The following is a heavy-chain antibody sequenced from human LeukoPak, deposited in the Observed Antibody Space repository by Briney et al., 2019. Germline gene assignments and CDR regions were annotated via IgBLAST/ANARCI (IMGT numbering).Heavy chain of an antibody. CDR1: GFTVSSNY. V-gene: IGHV3-53*01. CDR3: ARVKGYYYYYYMDV. CDR2: IYSGGST. J-gene: IGHJ6*03. Sequence: GGSLRLSCAASGFTVSSNYMSWVRQAPGKGLVWVSVIYSGGSTYYADSVKGRFTISRDNSKNTLYLQMNSLRAEDTAVYYCARVKGYYYYYYMDVWGKGTTVTVSS.